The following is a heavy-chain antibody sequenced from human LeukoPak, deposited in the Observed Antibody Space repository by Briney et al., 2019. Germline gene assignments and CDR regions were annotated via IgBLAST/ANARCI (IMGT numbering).Heavy chain of an antibody. CDR1: GGSFSGYC. CDR3: ARRGYYGSGRPSRFDY. D-gene: IGHD3-10*01. V-gene: IGHV4-34*01. J-gene: IGHJ4*02. Sequence: SETLSLTCAVYGGSFSGYCWSWIRQPPGKGLEWIGEINHSGSTNYNPSLKSRVTISVDTSKNQFSLKLSYVTAADTAVYYCARRGYYGSGRPSRFDYWGQGTLVTVSS. CDR2: INHSGST.